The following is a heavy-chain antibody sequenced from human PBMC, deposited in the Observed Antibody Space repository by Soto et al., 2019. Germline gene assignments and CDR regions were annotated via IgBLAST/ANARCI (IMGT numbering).Heavy chain of an antibody. V-gene: IGHV3-15*01. J-gene: IGHJ4*02. CDR3: TTPPYYYDSSGYYPGYFDY. CDR1: GFTFSNAW. D-gene: IGHD3-22*01. Sequence: PGGSLRLSCAAPGFTFSNAWMSWVRQAPGKGLEWVGRIKSKTDGGTTDYAAPVKGRFTISRDDSKNTLYLQMNSLKTEDTAVYYCTTPPYYYDSSGYYPGYFDYWGQGTLVTVSS. CDR2: IKSKTDGGTT.